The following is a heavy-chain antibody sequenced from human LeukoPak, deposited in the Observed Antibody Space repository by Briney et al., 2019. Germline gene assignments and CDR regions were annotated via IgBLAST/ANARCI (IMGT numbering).Heavy chain of an antibody. V-gene: IGHV3-7*01. J-gene: IGHJ4*02. Sequence: SGGSLRLSCAASGFTFSSYWMSWVRRVPGKGLEWVANIKQDGSEKNYVDSVKGRFTISRDNAKSSLYLQMNSLRVEDTALYYCAVIVAAGTGGFDSWGQGTLVTVSS. CDR2: IKQDGSEK. CDR3: AVIVAAGTGGFDS. CDR1: GFTFSSYW. D-gene: IGHD6-13*01.